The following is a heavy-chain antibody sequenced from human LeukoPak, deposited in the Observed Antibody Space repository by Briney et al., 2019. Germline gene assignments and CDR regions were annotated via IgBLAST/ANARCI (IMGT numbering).Heavy chain of an antibody. V-gene: IGHV7-4-1*02. J-gene: IGHJ5*02. D-gene: IGHD6-13*01. CDR3: ARGVPGIAAAGIHLDWFDP. CDR1: GYTFTSYA. Sequence: ASVKVSCKASGYTFTSYAMNWVRQAPGQGLEWMGWINTNTGNPTYAQGFTGRFVSSLDTSVSTAYLQISSLKAEDTAVYYCARGVPGIAAAGIHLDWFDPWGQGTLVTVSS. CDR2: INTNTGNP.